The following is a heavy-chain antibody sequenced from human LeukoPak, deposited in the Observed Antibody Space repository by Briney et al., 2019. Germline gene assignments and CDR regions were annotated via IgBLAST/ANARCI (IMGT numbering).Heavy chain of an antibody. D-gene: IGHD3-10*02. J-gene: IGHJ4*02. CDR2: ITGSGRDT. V-gene: IGHV3-23*01. Sequence: GGSLRLSCAASGFTFSTYAMNWVRQAPGKRLEWVSSITGSGRDTYYAGSVKGRITISRDNSRNTLYLQMNSLRAEDTAVYYCAKYLFGSYWGQGALVTVSS. CDR1: GFTFSTYA. CDR3: AKYLFGSY.